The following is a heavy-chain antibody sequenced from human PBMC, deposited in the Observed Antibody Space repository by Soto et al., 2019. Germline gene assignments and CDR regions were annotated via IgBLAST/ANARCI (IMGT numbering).Heavy chain of an antibody. J-gene: IGHJ4*02. CDR3: ASGFYYYDSSGYPPFDY. D-gene: IGHD3-22*01. CDR2: IYYSGST. Sequence: PSETLSLTCTVSGGSISSYYWSWIRQPPGKGLEWIGYIYYSGSTNYNPSLKSRVTISVDTSKNQFSLKLSSVTAADTAVYYCASGFYYYDSSGYPPFDYWGQGTLVTVS. CDR1: GGSISSYY. V-gene: IGHV4-59*08.